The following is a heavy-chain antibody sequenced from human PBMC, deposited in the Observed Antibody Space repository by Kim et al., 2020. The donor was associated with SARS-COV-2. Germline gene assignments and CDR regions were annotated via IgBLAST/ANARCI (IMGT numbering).Heavy chain of an antibody. V-gene: IGHV4-30-4*01. Sequence: YSGSTYYNPSLESRVSISVDTSKNQFSLKLNSVTAADTAMYYCASQPDYWGQGTLVTVSS. CDR3: ASQPDY. CDR2: YSGST. J-gene: IGHJ4*02.